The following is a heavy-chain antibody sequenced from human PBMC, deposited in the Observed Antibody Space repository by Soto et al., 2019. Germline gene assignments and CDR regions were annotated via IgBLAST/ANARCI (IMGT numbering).Heavy chain of an antibody. CDR3: ARDLGEGTDRWFDP. CDR1: GGPISSYY. D-gene: IGHD1-1*01. Sequence: PSETLSLTCTVSGGPISSYYWSWIRQPPGKGLEWIGYIYYSGSTNYNPSLKSRVTISVDTSKNQFSLKLSSVTAADTAVYYCARDLGEGTDRWFDPWGQGTLVTVSS. J-gene: IGHJ5*02. V-gene: IGHV4-59*01. CDR2: IYYSGST.